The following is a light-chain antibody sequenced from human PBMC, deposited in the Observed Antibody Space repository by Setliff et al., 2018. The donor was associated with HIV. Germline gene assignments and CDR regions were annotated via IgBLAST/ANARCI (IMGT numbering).Light chain of an antibody. J-gene: IGLJ1*01. V-gene: IGLV2-14*03. CDR1: SSDVGGYNY. CDR3: GSYTSSTPLYV. Sequence: QSALTQPASVSGSPGQSITISCTGSSSDVGGYNYVSWYQQHPGKAPKLMIYADSNRPSGVSNRFSGSKSGNTASLTISGLQAEDEADYYCGSYTSSTPLYVFGTGTKVTVL. CDR2: ADS.